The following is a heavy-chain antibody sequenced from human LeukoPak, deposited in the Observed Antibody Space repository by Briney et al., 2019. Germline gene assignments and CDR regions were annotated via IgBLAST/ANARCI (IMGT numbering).Heavy chain of an antibody. CDR3: ATGGVRYCSTTSCLGY. CDR2: IYYSGGT. D-gene: IGHD2-2*01. Sequence: PETLSLTCTVSGGSISSYYWSWIRQPPGKGLEWIGYIYYSGGTSYNPSLRSRVTISVDTPKNQFSLKLSSVTAADTAVYYCATGGVRYCSTTSCLGYWGQGTLVTVSS. V-gene: IGHV4-59*01. CDR1: GGSISSYY. J-gene: IGHJ4*02.